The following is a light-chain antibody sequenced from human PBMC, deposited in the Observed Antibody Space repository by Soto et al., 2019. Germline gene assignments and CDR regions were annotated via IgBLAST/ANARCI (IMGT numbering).Light chain of an antibody. CDR3: QQSYSSPPT. CDR1: QSVSSSY. J-gene: IGKJ1*01. Sequence: EIVLTQSPGTLSLSPGERATLSCRASQSVSSSYLGWYQQKPGQAPRLLIYGASTRATGVPSRFSGSRSGPDFTLTISSLQPEDFATYYCQQSYSSPPTFGQGTKV. V-gene: IGKV3-20*01. CDR2: GAS.